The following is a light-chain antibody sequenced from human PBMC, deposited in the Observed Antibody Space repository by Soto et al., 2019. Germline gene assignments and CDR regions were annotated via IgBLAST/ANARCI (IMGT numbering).Light chain of an antibody. Sequence: DIQMTQSPSSLSASLGDRVTITCQASQDISNYLNWYQQKPGKAPKLLIYDASNLKIGVPSRFSGSGSGTDFIFTISSLQPEDTATYYCQQYENLPLTFGGGTKV. CDR3: QQYENLPLT. CDR1: QDISNY. V-gene: IGKV1-33*01. CDR2: DAS. J-gene: IGKJ4*01.